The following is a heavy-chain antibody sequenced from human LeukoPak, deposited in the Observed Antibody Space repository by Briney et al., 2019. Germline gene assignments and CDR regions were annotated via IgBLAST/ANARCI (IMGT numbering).Heavy chain of an antibody. CDR2: ISGSGGST. CDR3: AKSEGYSSVCFQH. V-gene: IGHV3-23*01. CDR1: GFTFSSYA. D-gene: IGHD6-25*01. Sequence: GGSLRLSCAASGFTFSSYAMSWVRQAPGKVLEWVSAISGSGGSTYYADSVKGRFTISRDNSKNTLYLQMNSLRAEDTAVYYCAKSEGYSSVCFQHWGQGTLVTVSS. J-gene: IGHJ1*01.